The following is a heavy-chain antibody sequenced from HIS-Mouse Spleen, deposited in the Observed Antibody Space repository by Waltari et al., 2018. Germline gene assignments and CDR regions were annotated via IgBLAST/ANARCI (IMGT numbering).Heavy chain of an antibody. CDR1: GGPISSYY. Sequence: QVQLQESGPGLVKPSETLSLTCTVAGGPISSYYWNWLRQPPGKGLEWIGYIYYSGSTNYNPSLKSRVTISVDTSKNQFSLKLSSVTAADTAVYYCARKRGGSWRFDYWGQGTLVTVSS. CDR3: ARKRGGSWRFDY. V-gene: IGHV4-59*01. CDR2: IYYSGST. D-gene: IGHD2-15*01. J-gene: IGHJ4*02.